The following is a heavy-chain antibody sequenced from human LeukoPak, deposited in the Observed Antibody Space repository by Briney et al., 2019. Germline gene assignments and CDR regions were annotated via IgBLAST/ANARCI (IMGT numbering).Heavy chain of an antibody. CDR3: ANLLSIVGAKAFDY. Sequence: GGSLRLSCAASGFTFDDYAVHWVRQAPGKGLEWVSLISGDGGSTYYAVSVKGRFTISRDNSKNSLYLQMNSLRIEDTALYYCANLLSIVGAKAFDYWGQGTLVTVSS. CDR2: ISGDGGST. CDR1: GFTFDDYA. D-gene: IGHD1-26*01. V-gene: IGHV3-43*02. J-gene: IGHJ4*02.